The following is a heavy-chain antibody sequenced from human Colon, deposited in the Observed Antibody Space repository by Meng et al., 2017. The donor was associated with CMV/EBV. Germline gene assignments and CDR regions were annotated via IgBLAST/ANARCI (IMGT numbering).Heavy chain of an antibody. CDR3: ARANCATTGCYRDIDH. CDR1: GYTFTGFY. CDR2: VSGNSGAT. Sequence: ASVKVSCKASGYTFTGFYLHWVRQAPGQGLEWMGWVSGNSGATKYAQKFQGRVTITRDTSIQTAYMDLSSLTSGDTAVYYCARANCATTGCYRDIDHWGPGVLVTVSS. J-gene: IGHJ5*02. D-gene: IGHD2-2*02. V-gene: IGHV1-2*02.